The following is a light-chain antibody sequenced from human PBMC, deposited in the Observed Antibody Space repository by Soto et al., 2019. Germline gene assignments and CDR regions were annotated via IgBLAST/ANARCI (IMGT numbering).Light chain of an antibody. CDR3: LQDYGDSWT. Sequence: TQMTQAPLSLSASVGEKIIITCRASRDVGSDVSWYQQKPGQAPKLVIYAASNLYTGVPSRFSGRRSGTEFTLTISSLQPEDFASYYCLQDYGDSWTFGQGTKVEIE. CDR2: AAS. J-gene: IGKJ1*01. CDR1: RDVGSD. V-gene: IGKV1-6*01.